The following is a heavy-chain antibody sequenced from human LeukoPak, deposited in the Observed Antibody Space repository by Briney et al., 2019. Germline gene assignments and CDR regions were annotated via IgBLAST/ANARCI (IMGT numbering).Heavy chain of an antibody. D-gene: IGHD4-17*01. CDR1: GYTFTGYY. Sequence: GASVKVSCKASGYTFTGYYMHWVRQAPGQGLEWMGWINTNTGNPTYAQGFTGRFVFSLDTSVSTAYLQISSLKAEDTAVYYCARKTTVTAVYNWFDPWGQGTLVTVSS. CDR2: INTNTGNP. J-gene: IGHJ5*02. CDR3: ARKTTVTAVYNWFDP. V-gene: IGHV7-4-1*02.